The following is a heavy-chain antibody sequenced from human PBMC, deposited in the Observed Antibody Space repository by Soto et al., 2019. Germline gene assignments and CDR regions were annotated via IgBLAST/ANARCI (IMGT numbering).Heavy chain of an antibody. Sequence: QVQLVESGGGVVQPGRSLRLSCAASGFTFSSYGMHWVRQAPGKGLEWVAVIWYDGSNKYYADSVKGRFTISRDNSKNTLYLQMNSLRAEDTAVYYCARETVPAAMLFWFDPWGQRTLVTVSS. CDR2: IWYDGSNK. V-gene: IGHV3-33*01. CDR1: GFTFSSYG. J-gene: IGHJ5*02. D-gene: IGHD2-2*01. CDR3: ARETVPAAMLFWFDP.